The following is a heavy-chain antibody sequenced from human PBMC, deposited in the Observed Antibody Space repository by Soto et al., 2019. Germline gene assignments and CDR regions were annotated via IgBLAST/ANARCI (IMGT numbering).Heavy chain of an antibody. CDR2: ISYDGSNK. CDR1: GFTFSSYG. CDR3: AKNGAGLDV. Sequence: QVQLVESGGGVVQPGRSLRLSCAASGFTFSSYGMHWVRQAPGKGLEGVAVISYDGSNKYYADSVKGRFTISRDNSKNTLYLQMNSLRAEDTAVYYCAKNGAGLDVWGQGTTVTVSS. V-gene: IGHV3-30*18. J-gene: IGHJ6*02. D-gene: IGHD4-17*01.